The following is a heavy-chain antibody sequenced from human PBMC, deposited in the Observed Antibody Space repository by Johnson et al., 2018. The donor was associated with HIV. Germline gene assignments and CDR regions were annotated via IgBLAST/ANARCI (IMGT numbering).Heavy chain of an antibody. CDR3: AREGGDCSSTSCYQDAFDI. V-gene: IGHV3-30*02. D-gene: IGHD2-2*01. Sequence: QVLLVESGGGLVQPGRSLRRSCAASGFTVSSNYMNWVRQAPGKGLEWVAFIRYDGSNKYYADSVKGRFTISRDNSKNTLYLQMNSLRAEDTAVYYCAREGGDCSSTSCYQDAFDIWGQGTMVTVSS. CDR2: IRYDGSNK. J-gene: IGHJ3*02. CDR1: GFTVSSNY.